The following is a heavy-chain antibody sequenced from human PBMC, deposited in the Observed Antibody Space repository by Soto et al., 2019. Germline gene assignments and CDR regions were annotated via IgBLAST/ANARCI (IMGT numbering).Heavy chain of an antibody. CDR3: ARATMTMVREVIISPIDY. CDR2: ISYDGRNK. D-gene: IGHD3-10*01. V-gene: IGHV3-30-3*01. Sequence: LRLSCAASGFTFSSYAMHLVRQTPGKGLEWVALISYDGRNKCYADSVKGRFTISRDNSKDTLYLQMNSLRAEDTAVYYCARATMTMVREVIISPIDYWGQGTLVTVSS. CDR1: GFTFSSYA. J-gene: IGHJ4*02.